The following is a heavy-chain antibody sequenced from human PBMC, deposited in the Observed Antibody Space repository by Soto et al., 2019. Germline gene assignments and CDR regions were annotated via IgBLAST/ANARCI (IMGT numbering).Heavy chain of an antibody. Sequence: SETLSLTCTVSGGSISSYYWSWIRQPPGKGLEWIGYIYYSGSTNYNPSLKSRVTISVDTSKNQFSLKLSSVTAADTAVYYCARDRGDIVVVPAALGAYYGMDVWGQGTTVTVSS. CDR3: ARDRGDIVVVPAALGAYYGMDV. CDR1: GGSISSYY. J-gene: IGHJ6*02. CDR2: IYYSGST. V-gene: IGHV4-59*01. D-gene: IGHD2-2*01.